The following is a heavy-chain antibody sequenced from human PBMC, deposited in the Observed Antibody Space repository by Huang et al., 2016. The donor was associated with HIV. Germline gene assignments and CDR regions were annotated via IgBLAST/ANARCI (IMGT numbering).Heavy chain of an antibody. CDR1: GYTFTNYE. V-gene: IGHV1-8*02. CDR3: ARSAYGDLDY. Sequence: QVHLVQSGAEVKKPGASVKVSCKASGYTFTNYEINGVRQAPGRGLEWMGWMNPNTGNTGFAQSFQGRVTMTRKTSITTAYMELTSLTSEDTAVYYCARSAYGDLDYWGLGTLVIVSS. J-gene: IGHJ4*02. D-gene: IGHD4-17*01. CDR2: MNPNTGNT.